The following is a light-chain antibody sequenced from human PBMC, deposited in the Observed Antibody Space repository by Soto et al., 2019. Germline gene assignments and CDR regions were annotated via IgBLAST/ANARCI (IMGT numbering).Light chain of an antibody. CDR1: QSVSTSY. J-gene: IGKJ4*01. CDR2: AAS. CDR3: QQYGSVPLT. V-gene: IGKV3-20*01. Sequence: EIVLTQSPGTLSLSPGERATLSCRASQSVSTSYLAWYQPKPGQAPSLLIYAASSRATGIPDRFSGSGSGADFTLTISSLEPEDFAVYYCQQYGSVPLTFGGGTKVEIK.